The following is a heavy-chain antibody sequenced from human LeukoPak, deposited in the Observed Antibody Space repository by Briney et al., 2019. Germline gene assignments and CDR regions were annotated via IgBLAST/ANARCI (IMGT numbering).Heavy chain of an antibody. D-gene: IGHD1-26*01. CDR1: GYTFTSYY. Sequence: ASVKVSCKASGYTFTSYYMHWVRQAPGQGLEWMGWISAYNGNTNYAQKLQGRVTMTTDTSTSTAYMELRSPRSDDTAVYYCARDPVGATQRGDYWGQGTLVTVSS. V-gene: IGHV1-18*04. J-gene: IGHJ4*02. CDR2: ISAYNGNT. CDR3: ARDPVGATQRGDY.